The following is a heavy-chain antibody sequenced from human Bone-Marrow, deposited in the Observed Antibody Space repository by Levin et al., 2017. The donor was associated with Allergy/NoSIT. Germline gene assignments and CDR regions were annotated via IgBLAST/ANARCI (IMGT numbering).Heavy chain of an antibody. V-gene: IGHV3-23*01. CDR2: ITGSGDSA. CDR3: EKGTWRDGYGDHLDY. D-gene: IGHD2-21*02. CDR1: GFTFSSYA. Sequence: GGSLRLSCASSGFTFSSYAMTWVRQAPGQGLEWVSVITGSGDSALYADSVRGRFFISRDNSKNMLYLEANSLRADDTAVYYCEKGTWRDGYGDHLDYWGQGTLVTVSS. J-gene: IGHJ4*02.